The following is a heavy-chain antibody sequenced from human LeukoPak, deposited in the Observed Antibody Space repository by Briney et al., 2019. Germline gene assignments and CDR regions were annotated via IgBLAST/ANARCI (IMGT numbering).Heavy chain of an antibody. CDR3: ARDPPLYDSSGYYPFY. CDR1: GFTFSSYA. D-gene: IGHD3-22*01. V-gene: IGHV3-30*04. J-gene: IGHJ4*02. CDR2: ISYDGSNK. Sequence: GGSLRLSCAASGFTFSSYAMHWVRQAPGKGLEWVAVISYDGSNKYYADSVKGRFTISRDNSKNPLYLQMNSLRAEDTAVYYCARDPPLYDSSGYYPFYWGQGTLVTVSS.